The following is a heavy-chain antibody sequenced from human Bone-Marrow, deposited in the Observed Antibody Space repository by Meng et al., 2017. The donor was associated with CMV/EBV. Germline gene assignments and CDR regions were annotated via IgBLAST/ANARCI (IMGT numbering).Heavy chain of an antibody. CDR1: GVTFSDYT. D-gene: IGHD2-2*02. CDR3: ARDLPIPPYYYYGMGV. J-gene: IGHJ6*02. V-gene: IGHV3-21*06. Sequence: GESLKISCTASGVTFSDYTMNWVRQAPGKGLEWVSSISGSSSYIYYADSVKGRFTISRDNAKNSLYLQMNSLRADDTAVYYCARDLPIPPYYYYGMGVWGQGTTVTVSS. CDR2: ISGSSSYI.